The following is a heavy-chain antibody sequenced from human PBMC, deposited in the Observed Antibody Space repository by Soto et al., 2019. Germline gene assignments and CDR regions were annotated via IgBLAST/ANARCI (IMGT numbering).Heavy chain of an antibody. Sequence: PGGSLRLSCAASGFTFSSYAMHWVRQAPGKGLEWVAVISYDGSNKYYADSVKGRFTISRDNSKNTLYLQMNSLRAEDTAVYYCARGQDYYDSSGPWADAFDIWGQGTMVTVSS. D-gene: IGHD3-22*01. J-gene: IGHJ3*02. CDR3: ARGQDYYDSSGPWADAFDI. V-gene: IGHV3-30-3*01. CDR2: ISYDGSNK. CDR1: GFTFSSYA.